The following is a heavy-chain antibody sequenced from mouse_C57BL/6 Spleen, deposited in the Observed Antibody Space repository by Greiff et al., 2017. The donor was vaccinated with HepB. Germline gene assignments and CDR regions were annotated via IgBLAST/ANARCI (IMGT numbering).Heavy chain of an antibody. D-gene: IGHD2-4*01. CDR1: GFTFSSYG. V-gene: IGHV5-6*01. Sequence: EVMLVESGGDLVKPGGSLKLSCAASGFTFSSYGMSWVRQTPDKRLEWVATISSGGSYTYYPDSVKGRFTISRDNAKNTLYLQMSSLKSEDTAMYYGARVYDYDGLYYAMDYWGQGTSVTVSS. J-gene: IGHJ4*01. CDR3: ARVYDYDGLYYAMDY. CDR2: ISSGGSYT.